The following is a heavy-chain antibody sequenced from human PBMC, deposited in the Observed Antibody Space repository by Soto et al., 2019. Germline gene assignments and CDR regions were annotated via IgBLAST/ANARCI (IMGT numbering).Heavy chain of an antibody. D-gene: IGHD6-13*01. CDR3: ARAPTRPSSQRGLTSGLDV. CDR1: GASISSSNW. J-gene: IGHJ6*02. Sequence: QLQESGPGLVRPSGTLSLTCAVSGASISSSNWWTWVRQAPGKGLEWIGEIHHSGTTSYNPSLTSRLTISVDKSRNLFSLNLNSVTAGDTAVYYCARAPTRPSSQRGLTSGLDVWGQGTTVAVTS. V-gene: IGHV4-4*02. CDR2: IHHSGTT.